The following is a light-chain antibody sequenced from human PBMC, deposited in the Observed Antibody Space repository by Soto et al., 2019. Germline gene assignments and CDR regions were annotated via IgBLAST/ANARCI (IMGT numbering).Light chain of an antibody. Sequence: DIQLTQSPSFLSASVGDRVSTTCLASQGISAYLAWYQQKPGKAPKLLIYAASTLQSGVPSRFSGSGSETEFTLTITSLQPEDFATYYCQQLNSYPYTFGQGTKLEIK. J-gene: IGKJ2*01. CDR1: QGISAY. CDR2: AAS. CDR3: QQLNSYPYT. V-gene: IGKV1-9*01.